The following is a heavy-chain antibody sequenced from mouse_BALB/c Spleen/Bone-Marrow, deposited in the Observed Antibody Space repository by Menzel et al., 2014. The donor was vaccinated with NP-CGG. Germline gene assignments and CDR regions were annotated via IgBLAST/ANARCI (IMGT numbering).Heavy chain of an antibody. J-gene: IGHJ2*01. Sequence: VQLKQSGPELVKPGASVKMSRKASGYTFTDYYMDWVKQSHGESFEWIGRVNPYNGGTSYNQKFKGKATLTVDKSSSTAYMELNSLTSEDSAVYYCARGIYYGNYFDYWGQGTTLTVSS. CDR2: VNPYNGGT. D-gene: IGHD2-1*01. V-gene: IGHV1-19*01. CDR3: ARGIYYGNYFDY. CDR1: GYTFTDYY.